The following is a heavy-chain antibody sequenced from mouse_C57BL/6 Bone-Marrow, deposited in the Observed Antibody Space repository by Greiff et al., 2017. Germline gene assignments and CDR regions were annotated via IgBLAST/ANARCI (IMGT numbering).Heavy chain of an antibody. J-gene: IGHJ3*01. CDR2: IDPENGDT. CDR1: GFNIKDDY. CDR3: TTVGLTGPFAY. V-gene: IGHV14-4*01. D-gene: IGHD4-1*01. Sequence: EVQLQQSGAELVRPGASVKLSCTASGFNIKDDYMHWVKQRPEQGLDWIGWIDPENGDTEYASKFQGKATITADTSSNTAYLQLSSLTSEDTAVYYCTTVGLTGPFAYWGQGTLVTVSA.